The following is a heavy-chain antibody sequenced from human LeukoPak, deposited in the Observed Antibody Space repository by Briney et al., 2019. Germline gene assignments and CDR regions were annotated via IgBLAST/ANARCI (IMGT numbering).Heavy chain of an antibody. CDR1: GITFRSYG. CDR3: ETSVYGGNSGTFDI. D-gene: IGHD4-23*01. Sequence: GRSLRLSCAASGITFRSYGMHWVRQAPGKGLEWVAVISYDGSHKYYADSVKGRFTISRDNSKNTLYLQMNSLRAEDTAVYYCETSVYGGNSGTFDIWGQGTMVTVSS. CDR2: ISYDGSHK. V-gene: IGHV3-30*03. J-gene: IGHJ3*02.